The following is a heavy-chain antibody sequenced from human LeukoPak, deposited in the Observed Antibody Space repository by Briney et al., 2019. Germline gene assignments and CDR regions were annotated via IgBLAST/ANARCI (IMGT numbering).Heavy chain of an antibody. V-gene: IGHV4-59*01. CDR1: GGSISSYY. CDR2: IYNSGST. Sequence: PSETLSLTCTVSGGSISSYYWSWIRQPPGKGLEWIGYIYNSGSTNYIPSLKGRVTISVDTSKNQVSLKLSSVTAADTAVYYCAKAHNGDYFDYWGQGTLVTVSS. J-gene: IGHJ4*02. D-gene: IGHD4-17*01. CDR3: AKAHNGDYFDY.